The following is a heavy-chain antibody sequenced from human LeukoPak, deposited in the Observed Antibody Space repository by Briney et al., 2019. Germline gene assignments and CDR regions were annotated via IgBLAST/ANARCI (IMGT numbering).Heavy chain of an antibody. V-gene: IGHV1-2*02. CDR3: ARGAEAETSPLDF. Sequence: ASVTVSFTASGYIFSDYYMHWVRHAPGQGLEWLGWINPKSGAADYAQQFRGRVTMTRDTSINTDYMEMKRVTSDDTAVYYCARGAEAETSPLDFWGQGTLVSVS. CDR2: INPKSGAA. J-gene: IGHJ4*02. CDR1: GYIFSDYY. D-gene: IGHD6-13*01.